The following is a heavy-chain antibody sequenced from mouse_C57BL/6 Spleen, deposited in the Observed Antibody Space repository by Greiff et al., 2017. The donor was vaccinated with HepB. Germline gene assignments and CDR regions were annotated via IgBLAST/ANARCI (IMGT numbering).Heavy chain of an antibody. Sequence: VQLQQSGPELVKPGASVKISCKASGYAFSSSWMNWVKQRPGKGLEWIGRIYPGDGDTNYNGKFKGKATLTADKSSSTAYMQLSSLTSEDSAVYFCAKGDGGSEVGYFEVWGTGTTVTVSS. V-gene: IGHV1-82*01. J-gene: IGHJ1*03. D-gene: IGHD1-1*02. CDR2: IYPGDGDT. CDR3: AKGDGGSEVGYFEV. CDR1: GYAFSSSW.